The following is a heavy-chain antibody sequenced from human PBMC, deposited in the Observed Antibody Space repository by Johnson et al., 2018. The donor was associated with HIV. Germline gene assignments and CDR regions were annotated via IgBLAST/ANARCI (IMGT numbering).Heavy chain of an antibody. CDR1: GFTFSSYA. CDR2: IGTAGDT. Sequence: VQLVESGGGVVQPGRSLRLSCAASGFTFSSYAMSWVRQAPGKGLEWVSAIGTAGDTYYPGSVTGRFTISRDTSKNTLYLPMNSLIAEATAVYYCARSLAAAGLYDAFDIWGRGTMVTVSS. CDR3: ARSLAAAGLYDAFDI. V-gene: IGHV3-23*04. D-gene: IGHD6-13*01. J-gene: IGHJ3*02.